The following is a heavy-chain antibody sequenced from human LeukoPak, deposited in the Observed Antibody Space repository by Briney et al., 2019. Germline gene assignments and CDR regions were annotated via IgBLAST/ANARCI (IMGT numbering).Heavy chain of an antibody. D-gene: IGHD3-9*01. CDR3: TTGAYDILTGYYHWYLDL. V-gene: IGHV3-15*01. CDR1: GFTFTNAW. Sequence: GGSLRLSCAASGFTFTNAWMSWVRQAPGRGLEWVGRIKSKTDGGTTDYAAPVKDRFTISRDDSKNTLYLQMNSLKAEDTAVYYCTTGAYDILTGYYHWYLDLWGRGTLVTVSS. J-gene: IGHJ2*01. CDR2: IKSKTDGGTT.